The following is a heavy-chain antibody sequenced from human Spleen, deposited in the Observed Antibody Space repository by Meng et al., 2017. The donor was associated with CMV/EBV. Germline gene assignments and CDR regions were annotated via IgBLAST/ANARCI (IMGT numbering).Heavy chain of an antibody. J-gene: IGHJ4*02. Sequence: GESLKISCATSGFTFSSYGMHWVRQAPGKGLEWVAVIGYDGSNKYYADSVKGRFTISRDNSKNTLYLQMNSLRAEDTAVYYCARGVLANDYWGQGTLVTVSS. CDR3: ARGVLANDY. D-gene: IGHD4/OR15-4a*01. V-gene: IGHV3-33*01. CDR1: GFTFSSYG. CDR2: IGYDGSNK.